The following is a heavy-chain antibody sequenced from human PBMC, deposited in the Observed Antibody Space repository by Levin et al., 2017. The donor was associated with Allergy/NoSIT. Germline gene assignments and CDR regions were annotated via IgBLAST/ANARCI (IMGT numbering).Heavy chain of an antibody. Sequence: GESLKISCAASGFTFSASAMHWVRQASGKGLEWVGRVRSKANSYATAYAASVEGRFTISRDDSKNTAYLQMNSLKIEDTAVYYCTASIRTYGSGGRCHSDYYYDGMDVWGQGNTVTVSS. D-gene: IGHD2-15*01. V-gene: IGHV3-73*01. J-gene: IGHJ6*02. CDR1: GFTFSASA. CDR3: TASIRTYGSGGRCHSDYYYDGMDV. CDR2: VRSKANSYAT.